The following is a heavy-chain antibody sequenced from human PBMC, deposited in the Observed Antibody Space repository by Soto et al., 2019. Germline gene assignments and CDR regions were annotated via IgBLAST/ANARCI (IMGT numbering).Heavy chain of an antibody. CDR3: AKDSSGGELLFMAPFDY. J-gene: IGHJ4*02. V-gene: IGHV3-30*18. Sequence: PGGSLRLSCAASGFTFSSYGMHWVRQAPGKGLEWVAVISYDGSNKYYADSVKGRFTISRDNSKNTLYLQMNSLRAEDTAVYYCAKDSSGGELLFMAPFDYWGQGPLVTVSS. CDR1: GFTFSSYG. D-gene: IGHD1-26*01. CDR2: ISYDGSNK.